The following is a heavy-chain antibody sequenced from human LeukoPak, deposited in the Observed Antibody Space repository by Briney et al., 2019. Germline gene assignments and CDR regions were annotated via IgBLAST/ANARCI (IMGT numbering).Heavy chain of an antibody. J-gene: IGHJ6*03. CDR2: IYSGGST. Sequence: PGGSLRPSCSASGFTVSSNYISWVRQAPGTGLAWVSVIYSGGSTYYAVSVKGRFTISRDNSKNTLYLQMNSLRAEDTAVYYCASGSSLGYYYYYYMDVWGKGTTVTVSS. D-gene: IGHD3-10*01. V-gene: IGHV3-53*01. CDR1: GFTVSSNY. CDR3: ASGSSLGYYYYYYMDV.